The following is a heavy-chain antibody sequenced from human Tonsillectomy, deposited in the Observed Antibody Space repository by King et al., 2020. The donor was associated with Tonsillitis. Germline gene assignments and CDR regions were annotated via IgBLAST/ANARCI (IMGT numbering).Heavy chain of an antibody. V-gene: IGHV4-30-4*07. CDR2: IYYSGST. CDR1: GGSLSSGGFP. CDR3: ARGCRDYYDSRGYYPGIAFDY. Sequence: VQLQESGPGLVKPSQTLSLTCAVSGGSLSSGGFPWSWIRQPPGTGLEWIGYIYYSGSTHYNPSLKSRVTISVDTSKNQLPLKLSSVTAADTAVYYCARGCRDYYDSRGYYPGIAFDYWGQGTLVTVSS. J-gene: IGHJ4*02. D-gene: IGHD3-22*01.